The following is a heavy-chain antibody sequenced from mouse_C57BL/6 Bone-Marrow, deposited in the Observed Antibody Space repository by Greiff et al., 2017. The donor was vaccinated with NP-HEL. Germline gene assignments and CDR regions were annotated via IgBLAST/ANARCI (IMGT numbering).Heavy chain of an antibody. CDR3: ARTGAY. CDR1: GYTFPRSS. Sequence: VPLLPSGAALSRPCSSVQLSCNASGYTFPRSSLPCVPQRPGPVLEWIGYINPCRGYTHSNQKFKDKATLTADKSSSTAYMQLSSLTSEDSAVYYCARTGAYWGQGTLVTVSA. CDR2: INPCRGYT. V-gene: IGHV1-4*01. J-gene: IGHJ3*01.